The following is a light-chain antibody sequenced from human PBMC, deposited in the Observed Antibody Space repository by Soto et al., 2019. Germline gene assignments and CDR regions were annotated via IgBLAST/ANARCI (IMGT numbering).Light chain of an antibody. Sequence: EIVLTQSPGTLSLSPGERATLSWRAGQSVSNSYLAWYQQKPGQAPRLLIYNASSRATGIPDRFSGSGSGTDFTLTISRLEPEDFTVYYCQQYGSSRTFGQGTKLDIQ. J-gene: IGKJ2*01. V-gene: IGKV3-20*01. CDR1: QSVSNSY. CDR3: QQYGSSRT. CDR2: NAS.